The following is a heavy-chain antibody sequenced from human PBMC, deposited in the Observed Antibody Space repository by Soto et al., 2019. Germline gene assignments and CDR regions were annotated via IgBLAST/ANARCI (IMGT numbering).Heavy chain of an antibody. J-gene: IGHJ4*02. Sequence: PGWSLRLSCAASGFTFIDHYMRWIRQAPGKGLEWIGYSSNSGSFTRYADSVKGRFSISRDNAKNSLYLQINSLRGDDTAIYYCVRSGDNYNLLDYWGQGTPVTVSS. D-gene: IGHD1-1*01. CDR3: VRSGDNYNLLDY. V-gene: IGHV3-11*06. CDR2: SSNSGSFT. CDR1: GFTFIDHY.